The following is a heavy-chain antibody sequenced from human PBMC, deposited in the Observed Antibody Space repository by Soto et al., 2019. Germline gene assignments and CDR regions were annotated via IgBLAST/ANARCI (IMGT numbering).Heavy chain of an antibody. V-gene: IGHV1-69*01. Sequence: QDHLAQSGAEVKKPGSSVTVSCKASGGTFNSYGISWVRQAPGQGLDWMGVIIPLYGTVNYAQKFQGRVSITADESTSTAYMVLSSLRSDATAVYYCARVRAIRGVIPSHFGLWGQGTLVTVSS. CDR1: GGTFNSYG. J-gene: IGHJ4*02. D-gene: IGHD3-10*01. CDR2: IIPLYGTV. CDR3: ARVRAIRGVIPSHFGL.